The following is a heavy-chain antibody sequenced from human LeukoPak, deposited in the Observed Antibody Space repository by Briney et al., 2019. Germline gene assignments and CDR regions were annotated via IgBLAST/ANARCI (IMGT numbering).Heavy chain of an antibody. V-gene: IGHV4-39*01. CDR1: GGSVSSSSTS. CDR2: IHYSGSA. J-gene: IGHJ4*02. D-gene: IGHD3-22*01. CDR3: ARWRGDYVSDISAYYSFDS. Sequence: SETLSLTCTVSGGSVSSSSTSWGWIRQPPGKGLEWLGNIHYSGSAFYNPSLKSRVTMSIDTSRNQFSLRLSSVTAADTAVYYCARWRGDYVSDISAYYSFDSWGQGTLVTVSS.